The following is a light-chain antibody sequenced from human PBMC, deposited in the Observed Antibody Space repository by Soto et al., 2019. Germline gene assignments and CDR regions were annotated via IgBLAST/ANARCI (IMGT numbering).Light chain of an antibody. J-gene: IGKJ4*01. CDR3: QQYYSYPLT. CDR1: QGISCY. V-gene: IGKV1-8*01. CDR2: VAS. Sequence: AIRMTQSPSSFSASTGDRVTITCRASQGISCYLAWYQQKPGKAPKLLIYVASTLQSRVPSRFSGSGSGTDFTLTISCLQSEDFATYYCQQYYSYPLTFGGGTKVEIK.